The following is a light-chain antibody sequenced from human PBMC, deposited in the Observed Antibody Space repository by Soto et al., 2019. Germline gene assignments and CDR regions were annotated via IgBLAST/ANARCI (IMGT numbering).Light chain of an antibody. CDR2: GAS. CDR1: QSVSSAY. V-gene: IGKV3-20*01. J-gene: IGKJ2*01. CDR3: QQSGSSFYT. Sequence: EIVLTQSPGTLSLSPGERVTISCRASQSVSSAYLAWYQRIPGQAPRLLIYGASSRATGIPDRFSGSGSGTELTLTISGLEPEDFAVYYCQQSGSSFYTFGQGTKLEIK.